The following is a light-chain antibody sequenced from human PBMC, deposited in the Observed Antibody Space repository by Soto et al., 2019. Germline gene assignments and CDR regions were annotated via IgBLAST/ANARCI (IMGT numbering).Light chain of an antibody. V-gene: IGLV1-44*01. CDR1: SSNIGSNL. CDR2: AND. J-gene: IGLJ1*01. Sequence: QSVLTQPPSASGTPGQRVTISCSGSSSNIGSNLVTWYQHLPGTAPRLLIYANDQRPSGVPDRFSGSKSDTSASLAISALQSEDKADYYWATWDDSLNGAYVFGTGTKVTVL. CDR3: ATWDDSLNGAYV.